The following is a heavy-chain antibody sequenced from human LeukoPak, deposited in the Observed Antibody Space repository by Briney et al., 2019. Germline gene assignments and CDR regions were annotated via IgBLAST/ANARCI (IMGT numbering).Heavy chain of an antibody. V-gene: IGHV4-61*05. Sequence: SETLSLTCTVSGGSISSSSYYWGRIRQPPGKGLEWIGRIYTSGSTNYNPSLKSRVTMSVDTSKNQFSLKLSSVTAADTAVYYCARGAYGSGSYSWFDPWGQGTLVTVSS. CDR1: GGSISSSSYY. CDR2: IYTSGST. D-gene: IGHD3-10*01. J-gene: IGHJ5*02. CDR3: ARGAYGSGSYSWFDP.